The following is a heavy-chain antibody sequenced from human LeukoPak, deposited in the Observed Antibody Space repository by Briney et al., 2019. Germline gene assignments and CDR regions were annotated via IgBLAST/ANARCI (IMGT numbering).Heavy chain of an antibody. CDR1: GFTFDDYA. V-gene: IGHV3-9*01. CDR2: ISWNSGNI. D-gene: IGHD6-19*01. CDR3: AKVDGYNSGWYDS. Sequence: GGPLRLSCAASGFTFDDYAMHWVRQAPGKGLEWVSGISWNSGNIGYADSVKGRFTISRDNAKNSLYLQMNSLRAEDTALYYCAKVDGYNSGWYDSWGQGTLVTVSS. J-gene: IGHJ5*01.